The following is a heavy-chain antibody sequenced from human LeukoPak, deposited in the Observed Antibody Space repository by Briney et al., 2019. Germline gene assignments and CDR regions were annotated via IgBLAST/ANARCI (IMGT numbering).Heavy chain of an antibody. D-gene: IGHD5-18*01. V-gene: IGHV4-34*01. J-gene: IGHJ4*02. CDR1: GGSFSGYY. Sequence: SETLSLTCAVYGGSFSGYYWSWIRQPPGKGLEWIGEINHSGSTNYNPSLKSRVTISVDTSKNQFSLKLSSVTAADTAVYYCARGRGYSYGLFDHWGQGTLVTVSS. CDR3: ARGRGYSYGLFDH. CDR2: INHSGST.